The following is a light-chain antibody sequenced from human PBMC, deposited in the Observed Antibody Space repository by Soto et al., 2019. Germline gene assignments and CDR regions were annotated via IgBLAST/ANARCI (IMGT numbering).Light chain of an antibody. CDR1: QSVSSSF. CDR3: QQYESSVT. Sequence: IVLTQSPGSLSLSPGEGATLSCRASQSVSSSFFAWYQQKPGQAPSLLIYGASRRATGVPDRFSGSGSGTDFTLSISRLEPEDFAVYYCQQYESSVTFGQGTKVEIK. CDR2: GAS. J-gene: IGKJ1*01. V-gene: IGKV3-20*01.